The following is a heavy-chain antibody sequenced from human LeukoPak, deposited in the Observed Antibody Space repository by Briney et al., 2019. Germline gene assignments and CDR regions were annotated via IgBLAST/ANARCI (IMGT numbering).Heavy chain of an antibody. V-gene: IGHV4-30-4*08. CDR3: ARAPYYYDSSGYPFDY. CDR2: IYYSGST. D-gene: IGHD3-22*01. Sequence: SETLSLTCTVSGGSISSGDYYWSWIRQPPGKGLEWIGYIYYSGSTYYNPSLKSRVTISVDTSKNQFSLKLSSVTAADTAVYYCARAPYYYDSSGYPFDYWGQGTLVTVSS. J-gene: IGHJ4*02. CDR1: GGSISSGDYY.